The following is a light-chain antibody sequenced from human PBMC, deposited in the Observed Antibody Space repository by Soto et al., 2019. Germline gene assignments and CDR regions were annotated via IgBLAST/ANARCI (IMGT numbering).Light chain of an antibody. J-gene: IGKJ2*01. V-gene: IGKV1-5*01. CDR1: QSINKW. Sequence: DIQTTQSPSTLSASVGDRVTITCRASQSINKWVAWYQQKPGKAPKLLIYDASSLESGVPLRFSGSGSGTEFTLTISSLQTDDFATYYCQQYDHYSTFGQGTKLEIK. CDR2: DAS. CDR3: QQYDHYST.